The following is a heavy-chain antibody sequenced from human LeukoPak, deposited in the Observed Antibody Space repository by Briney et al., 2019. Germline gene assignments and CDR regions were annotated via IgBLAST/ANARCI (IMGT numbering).Heavy chain of an antibody. CDR3: ARSHFNSPRDAFDI. CDR1: GGTFSSYA. CDR2: IIPIFGTA. D-gene: IGHD4-23*01. Sequence: GSLVKVSCEASGGTFSSYAISWVRQAPGQGLEWMGGIIPIFGTANYAQKFQGRVTITADESTSTAYMELSSLRSEDTAVYYCARSHFNSPRDAFDIWGQGTMVTVSS. J-gene: IGHJ3*02. V-gene: IGHV1-69*01.